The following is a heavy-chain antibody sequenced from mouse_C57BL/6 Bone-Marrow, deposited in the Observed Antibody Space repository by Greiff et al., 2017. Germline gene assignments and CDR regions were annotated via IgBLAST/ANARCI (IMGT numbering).Heavy chain of an antibody. CDR3: ARYDGYYVPFAY. CDR2: IYPGGGYT. D-gene: IGHD2-3*01. Sequence: VQLQQSGAELVRPGTSVKMSCKASGYTFTNYWIGWAKQRPGHGLEWIGDIYPGGGYTTYNEKFKGKATLTADKSSSTAYMQCSSLTSEDSAIYYCARYDGYYVPFAYWGQGTLVTVSA. J-gene: IGHJ3*01. CDR1: GYTFTNYW. V-gene: IGHV1-63*01.